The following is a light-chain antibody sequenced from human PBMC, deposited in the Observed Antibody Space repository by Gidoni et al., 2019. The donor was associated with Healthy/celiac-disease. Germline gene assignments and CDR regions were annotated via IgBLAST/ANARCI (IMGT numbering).Light chain of an antibody. CDR2: LVS. Sequence: DIVMIHTPLPPFVTPGQPASISCRSSQSLLHSHGKNYLYWYLQKPGQSPQLLIYLVSNRFSGVPDRFSGSGSGTDFTLKISRVEAEDVGVYYCMQGIHLPITFGQGTRLDIK. V-gene: IGKV2-29*03. CDR3: MQGIHLPIT. J-gene: IGKJ5*01. CDR1: QSLLHSHGKNY.